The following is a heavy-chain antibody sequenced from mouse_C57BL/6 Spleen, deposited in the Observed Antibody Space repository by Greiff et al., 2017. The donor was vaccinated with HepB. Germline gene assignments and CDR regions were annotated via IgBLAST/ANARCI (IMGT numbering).Heavy chain of an antibody. J-gene: IGHJ2*01. CDR3: ARYNYALYYFDY. CDR1: GYSFTSCYY. CDR2: ISYDGSN. V-gene: IGHV3-6*01. Sequence: EVQLVESGPGLVKPSQSLSLTCSVTGYSFTSCYYWNWIRQFPGNKLEWMGYISYDGSNNYNPSFKNRISITRDTSKNQSFLKLNSVTTEDTATYYCARYNYALYYFDYWGQGTTLTVSS. D-gene: IGHD2-12*01.